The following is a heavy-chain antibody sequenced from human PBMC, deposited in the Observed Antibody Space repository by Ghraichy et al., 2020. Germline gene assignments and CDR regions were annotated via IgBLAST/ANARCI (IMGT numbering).Heavy chain of an antibody. D-gene: IGHD2-21*02. Sequence: ASVKVSCKASGYTFTSYDIHWVRQATGQGFEWMGWMNPNSGNTAYAQKFQGRVAMTRSTAISTAYMELSSLRSEDTAVYYCARGLGYCGRDCSVWFDPWGQGTLVTVSS. CDR3: ARGLGYCGRDCSVWFDP. CDR1: GYTFTSYD. V-gene: IGHV1-8*01. CDR2: MNPNSGNT. J-gene: IGHJ5*02.